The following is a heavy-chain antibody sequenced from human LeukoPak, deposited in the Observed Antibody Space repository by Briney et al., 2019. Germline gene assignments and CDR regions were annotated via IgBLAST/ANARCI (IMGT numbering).Heavy chain of an antibody. D-gene: IGHD3-10*01. V-gene: IGHV3-48*04. J-gene: IGHJ4*02. Sequence: PGGSLRLSCAASGFTFSSYSMNWVRQAPGTGLEWVSFMSSSSSTIYYAESVKGRFTISRDNAKNSLYLQMNSLRAEDTAVYYCARDLWCQQLLPVCWGRGALVTVPS. CDR2: MSSSSSTI. CDR1: GFTFSSYS. CDR3: ARDLWCQQLLPVC.